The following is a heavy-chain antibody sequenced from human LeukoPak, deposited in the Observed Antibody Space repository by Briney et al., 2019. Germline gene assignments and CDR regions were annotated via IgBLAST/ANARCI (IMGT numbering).Heavy chain of an antibody. CDR1: GYTFTDYF. Sequence: ASVKVSCKASGYTFTDYFIHWVRQAPGQGLEWMGWITPNSGGTNYAQMFQGRVTMTRDTSISTAYMELSRLRSDDTAVYYCARALGYGDYVGLTNYYYYYGMDVWGQGTTVTVSS. CDR2: ITPNSGGT. D-gene: IGHD4-17*01. CDR3: ARALGYGDYVGLTNYYYYYGMDV. V-gene: IGHV1-2*02. J-gene: IGHJ6*02.